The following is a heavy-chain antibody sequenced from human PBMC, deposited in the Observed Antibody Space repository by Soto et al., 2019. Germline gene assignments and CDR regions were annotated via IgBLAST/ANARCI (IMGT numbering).Heavy chain of an antibody. CDR3: ARRYCSGGGCYSIDY. D-gene: IGHD2-15*01. CDR1: GYSFTSYW. J-gene: IGHJ4*02. V-gene: IGHV5-51*01. Sequence: PGESLKISCKGSGYSFTSYWIGWVRQVPGKGLEWMGIIYPGDSDTRYSPSFQGQVTISADKSINTAYLQWSSLKASDTAMYYCARRYCSGGGCYSIDYWGQGTLVTVSS. CDR2: IYPGDSDT.